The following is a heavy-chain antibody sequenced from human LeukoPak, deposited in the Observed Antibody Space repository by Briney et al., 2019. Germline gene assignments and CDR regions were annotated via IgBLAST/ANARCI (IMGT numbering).Heavy chain of an antibody. V-gene: IGHV4-59*01. J-gene: IGHJ6*02. CDR1: GGSISSYY. CDR3: ARDYYGSGFMDV. Sequence: NTSETLSLTCTVSGGSISSYYWSWIRQPPGKGLEWIGYIYYSGSTNYNPSLKSRVTISVDTSKNQFSLKLSSVTAADTAVYYCARDYYGSGFMDVWGQGTTVTVSS. D-gene: IGHD3-10*01. CDR2: IYYSGST.